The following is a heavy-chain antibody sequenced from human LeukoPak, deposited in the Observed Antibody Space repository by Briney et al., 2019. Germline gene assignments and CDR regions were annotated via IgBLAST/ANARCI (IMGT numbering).Heavy chain of an antibody. CDR3: APGGYIGYGHAFDI. D-gene: IGHD5-12*01. V-gene: IGHV4-34*01. CDR1: GGSFSGYY. J-gene: IGHJ3*02. Sequence: SETLSLTCAVYGGSFSGYYWGWIRQSPGKGLEWIASIYYSGSTYYNPSLKSRVTISVDTSKNQLSLKLNSVTAADTAVYYCAPGGYIGYGHAFDIWGQGTMVTVSS. CDR2: IYYSGST.